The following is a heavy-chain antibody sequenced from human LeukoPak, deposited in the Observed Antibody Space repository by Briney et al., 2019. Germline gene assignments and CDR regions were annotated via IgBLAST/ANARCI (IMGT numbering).Heavy chain of an antibody. CDR1: GFTFSSYA. V-gene: IGHV3-30*18. CDR3: VKFRGATDHYYYYMDV. CDR2: VSHDGTNE. Sequence: GRSLRLSCTASGFTFSSYALHWVRQAPGKGLEWVAAVSHDGTNEYSADSVKGRFTISRDNSRNTVYLQMNSLRVEDTAVYYCVKFRGATDHYYYYMDVWGKGTTVTVSS. D-gene: IGHD1-26*01. J-gene: IGHJ6*03.